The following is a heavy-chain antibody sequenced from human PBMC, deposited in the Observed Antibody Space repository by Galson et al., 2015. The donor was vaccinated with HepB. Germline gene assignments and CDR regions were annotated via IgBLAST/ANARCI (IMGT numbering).Heavy chain of an antibody. Sequence: CAISGDSVSSNSVTWNWIRQSPSRGLEWLARTYYRSKWNNDYSVSVRSRITINADTSKNQFSLQLNSVTPDDTAVYYCARAAPGKDFDYWGQGTLVTVSS. V-gene: IGHV6-1*01. J-gene: IGHJ4*02. CDR1: GDSVSSNSVT. CDR3: ARAAPGKDFDY. D-gene: IGHD6-25*01. CDR2: TYYRSKWNN.